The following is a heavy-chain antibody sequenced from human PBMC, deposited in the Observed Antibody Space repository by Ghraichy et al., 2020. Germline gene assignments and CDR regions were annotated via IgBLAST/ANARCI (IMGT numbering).Heavy chain of an antibody. Sequence: SQTLSLTCTVSGGSISSYYWSWIRQPPGKGLEWIGYIYYSGSTNYNPSLKSRVTISVDTSKNQFSLKLSSVTAADTAVYYCAREGSSGWYEYWGQGTLVTVSS. CDR2: IYYSGST. CDR1: GGSISSYY. V-gene: IGHV4-59*01. J-gene: IGHJ4*02. D-gene: IGHD6-19*01. CDR3: AREGSSGWYEY.